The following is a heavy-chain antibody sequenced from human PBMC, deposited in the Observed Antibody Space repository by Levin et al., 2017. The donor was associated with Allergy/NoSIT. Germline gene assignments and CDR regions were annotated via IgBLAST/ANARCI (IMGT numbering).Heavy chain of an antibody. CDR2: ISSSSSTI. D-gene: IGHD5-12*01. Sequence: GGSLRLSCAASGFTFSSYSMNWVRQAPGKGLEWVSYISSSSSTIYYADSVKGRFTISRDNAKNSLYLQMNSLRAEDTAVYYCARDGCGYSGYDCGYFDYWGQGTLVTVSS. J-gene: IGHJ4*02. V-gene: IGHV3-48*01. CDR1: GFTFSSYS. CDR3: ARDGCGYSGYDCGYFDY.